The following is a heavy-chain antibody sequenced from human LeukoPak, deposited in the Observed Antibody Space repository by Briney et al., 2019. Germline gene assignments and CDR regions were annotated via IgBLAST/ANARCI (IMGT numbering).Heavy chain of an antibody. CDR1: GGSISSSSYY. V-gene: IGHV4-39*07. D-gene: IGHD2-15*01. Sequence: TSETLSLTCTVSGGSISSSSYYWGWIRQPPGKGLEWIGSIYYSGSTYYNPSLKSRVTISVDTSKNQFSLKLSSVTAADTAVYYCARGGVGVAAFPTDWFDPWGQGTLVTVSS. CDR2: IYYSGST. J-gene: IGHJ5*02. CDR3: ARGGVGVAAFPTDWFDP.